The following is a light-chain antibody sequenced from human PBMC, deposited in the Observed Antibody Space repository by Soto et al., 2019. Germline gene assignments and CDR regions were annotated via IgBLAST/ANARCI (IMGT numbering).Light chain of an antibody. CDR1: QSVGRNY. Sequence: EIVLTQSPGTLSLSPGERATLSCRASQSVGRNYVAWYQQKPGQAPRLLIHTASSRVSGIPDRFSGSGSGTDFTLTISRLEPEDSAVYYCQQFASSPLTVGGGTKVDTK. J-gene: IGKJ4*01. CDR3: QQFASSPLT. CDR2: TAS. V-gene: IGKV3-20*01.